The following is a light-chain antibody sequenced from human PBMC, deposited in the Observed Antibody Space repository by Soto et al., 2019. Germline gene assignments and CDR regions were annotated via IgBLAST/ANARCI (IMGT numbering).Light chain of an antibody. V-gene: IGLV1-40*01. Sequence: QAVVTQPPSVSGARGQRVTISCTGSSSNIGAGYDVHWYQQLPGTAPKLLIYGNSNRPSGVPDRFSGSKSGTSASLAITGLQAEDEADYYCQSCDSSLSGSGVFGTGTKLTVL. J-gene: IGLJ1*01. CDR2: GNS. CDR3: QSCDSSLSGSGV. CDR1: SSNIGAGYD.